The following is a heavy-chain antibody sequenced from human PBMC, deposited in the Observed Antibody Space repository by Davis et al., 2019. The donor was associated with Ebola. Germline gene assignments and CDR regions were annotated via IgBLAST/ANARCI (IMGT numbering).Heavy chain of an antibody. V-gene: IGHV1-18*01. Sequence: ASVKVSCKASGYTFTSYGISWVRQAPGQGLEWMGWISAYNGNTNYAQKLQGRVTMTTDTSTSTAYMALRSLRSDETAVYYCAREGYCSGGSCYVHYYYYYGMDVWGQGTTVTVSS. J-gene: IGHJ6*02. CDR2: ISAYNGNT. D-gene: IGHD2-15*01. CDR3: AREGYCSGGSCYVHYYYYYGMDV. CDR1: GYTFTSYG.